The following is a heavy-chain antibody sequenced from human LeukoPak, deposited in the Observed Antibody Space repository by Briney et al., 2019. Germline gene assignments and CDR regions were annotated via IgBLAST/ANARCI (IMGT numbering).Heavy chain of an antibody. D-gene: IGHD3-16*02. CDR1: GGSFSGYY. CDR2: INHSGST. V-gene: IGHV4-34*01. Sequence: SETLSLXCAVYGGSFSGYYWSWSRLPPGKGLEWIGEINHSGSTNYNPSLKSRVTISVDTSKNQFSLKLSSVTAADTAVYYCARGVSDFVWGSYRHHFDYWGQGTLVTVSS. J-gene: IGHJ4*02. CDR3: ARGVSDFVWGSYRHHFDY.